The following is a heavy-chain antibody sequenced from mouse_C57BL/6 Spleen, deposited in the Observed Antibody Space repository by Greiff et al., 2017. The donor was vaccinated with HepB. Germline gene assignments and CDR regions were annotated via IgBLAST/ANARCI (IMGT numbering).Heavy chain of an antibody. CDR2: IDPETGGT. CDR3: TRRGSIY. J-gene: IGHJ2*01. V-gene: IGHV1-15*01. D-gene: IGHD1-1*01. CDR1: GYTFTDYE. Sequence: VQLQQSGAELVRPGASVTLSCKASGYTFTDYEMHWVKQTPVHGLEWIGAIDPETGGTAYNQKFKGKAILTADISSSTAYMELRSLTSEDSAVYYCTRRGSIYWGQGTTLTVSS.